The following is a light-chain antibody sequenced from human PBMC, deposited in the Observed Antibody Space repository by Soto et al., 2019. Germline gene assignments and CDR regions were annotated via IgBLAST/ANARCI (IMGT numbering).Light chain of an antibody. CDR3: SSYTSSSTL. Sequence: QSVLTQPASVSGSPGQSITISCTGTSSDVGGYNYVSWYQQHPGKAPKLMIYAVTDRPSGVSSRFSGSKSGNTASLTISGLQAEDEVDYYCSSYTSSSTLFGTGTKVTVL. CDR2: AVT. CDR1: SSDVGGYNY. V-gene: IGLV2-14*01. J-gene: IGLJ1*01.